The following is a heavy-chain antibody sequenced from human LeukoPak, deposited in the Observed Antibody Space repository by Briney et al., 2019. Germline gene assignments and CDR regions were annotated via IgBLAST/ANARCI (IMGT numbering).Heavy chain of an antibody. D-gene: IGHD4-17*01. CDR3: ARYSYGDYNYFDY. CDR2: IYTSGST. Sequence: SETLSLTCTVPGGSISSYYWSWIRQPPGKGLEWIGYIYTSGSTNYNPSLKSRVTISVDTSKNQFSLKLSSVTAADTAVYYCARYSYGDYNYFDYWGQGTLVTVSS. V-gene: IGHV4-4*09. CDR1: GGSISSYY. J-gene: IGHJ4*02.